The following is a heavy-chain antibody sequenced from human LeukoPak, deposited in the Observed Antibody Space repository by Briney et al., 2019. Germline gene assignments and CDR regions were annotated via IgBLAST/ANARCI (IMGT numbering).Heavy chain of an antibody. D-gene: IGHD2-8*02. Sequence: GGSLRLSCVASGFTFSNHAMTWVRQAPGKGLEWVSAISADAVDTFYAPSVKGRFTITRDNSKNTLYLQINSLRAEDTAIYYCAKDVWWSVSWGQGTLVTVSS. V-gene: IGHV3-23*01. CDR1: GFTFSNHA. J-gene: IGHJ5*02. CDR2: ISADAVDT. CDR3: AKDVWWSVS.